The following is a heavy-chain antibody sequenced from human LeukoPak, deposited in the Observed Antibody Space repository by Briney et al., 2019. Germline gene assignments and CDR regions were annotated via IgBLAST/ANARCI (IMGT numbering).Heavy chain of an antibody. Sequence: PRRSLRLSCAASGFSFNTHWMHWVRQAPGKGLVYVAQINSDGSARAYADSVKGRFTISRGNAKNTLYLEMSSLRAEDTAVYYCGSLTVVARDHWGQGTLVTVSS. CDR1: GFSFNTHW. CDR3: GSLTVVARDH. CDR2: INSDGSAR. D-gene: IGHD3-22*01. V-gene: IGHV3-74*01. J-gene: IGHJ4*02.